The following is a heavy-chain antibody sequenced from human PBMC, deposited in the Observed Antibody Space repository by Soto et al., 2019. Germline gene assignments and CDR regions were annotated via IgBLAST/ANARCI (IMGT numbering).Heavy chain of an antibody. CDR2: ISYDGSNK. CDR3: AKDRVGGVNTTDY. V-gene: IGHV3-30*18. D-gene: IGHD4-17*01. CDR1: GFTFSSYG. Sequence: GGSLRLSCAASGFTFSSYGMHWVRQAPGKGLEWVAVISYDGSNKYYADSVKDRSTISRDNSKDTLYLQMNSLRAEDTAVYYCAKDRVGGVNTTDYWGQGTLVTVSS. J-gene: IGHJ4*02.